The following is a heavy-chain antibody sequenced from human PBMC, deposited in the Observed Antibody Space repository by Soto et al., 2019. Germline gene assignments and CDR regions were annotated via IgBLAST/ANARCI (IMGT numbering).Heavy chain of an antibody. CDR2: IYYSGST. J-gene: IGHJ4*02. Sequence: QLQLQESGPGLVKPSETLSLTCTVSGGSIRSSSYYWGWLRQPPGKGLEWIGSIYYSGSTYYHPSLKSRVTISVDTSKNQFSLKLSSVTAADTAVYYCARSMGDFWSGYYSFDYWGQGTLVTVSS. CDR1: GGSIRSSSYY. V-gene: IGHV4-39*01. CDR3: ARSMGDFWSGYYSFDY. D-gene: IGHD3-3*01.